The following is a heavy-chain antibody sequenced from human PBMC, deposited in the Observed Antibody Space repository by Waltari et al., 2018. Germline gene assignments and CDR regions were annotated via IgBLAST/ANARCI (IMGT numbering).Heavy chain of an antibody. J-gene: IGHJ4*02. CDR3: ARQFSSGWYSEY. Sequence: QVQLQQWGAGLLKPSETLSLTCAVYGGSFSGYYWGWARQSPGKGLEWIGEINHSGSTNYTPSLKSRVTISVDTSKNQFSLKVSSVTAADTAVYYCARQFSSGWYSEYWGQGTLVTVSS. V-gene: IGHV4-34*01. D-gene: IGHD6-19*01. CDR1: GGSFSGYY. CDR2: INHSGST.